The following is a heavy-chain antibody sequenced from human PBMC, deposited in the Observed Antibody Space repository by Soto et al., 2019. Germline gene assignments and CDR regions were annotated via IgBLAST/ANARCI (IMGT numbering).Heavy chain of an antibody. CDR3: ARIQATMVRGVHFYYFDY. V-gene: IGHV2-26*01. CDR1: GFSLSNARMG. D-gene: IGHD3-10*01. J-gene: IGHJ4*02. CDR2: IFSNDEK. Sequence: SGPTLVNPTETLTLTCTVSGFSLSNARMGVSWIRQPPGKALEWLAHIFSNDEKSYSTSLKSRLTISKDTSKSQVVLTMTNMDPVDTATYYCARIQATMVRGVHFYYFDYWGQGTLGTVSS.